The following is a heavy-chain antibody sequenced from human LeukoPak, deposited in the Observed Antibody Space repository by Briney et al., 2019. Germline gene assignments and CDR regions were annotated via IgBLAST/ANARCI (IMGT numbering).Heavy chain of an antibody. Sequence: ASVKVSCKASGYTFTSYYMHWVRQAPGQGLEWMGRIIPILGIANYAQKFQGRVTITADKSTSTAYMELSSLRSEDTAVYYCARDNYDSSGYYPPYYYYGMDVWGQGTTVTVSS. CDR2: IIPILGIA. J-gene: IGHJ6*02. CDR1: GYTFTSYY. V-gene: IGHV1-69*04. CDR3: ARDNYDSSGYYPPYYYYGMDV. D-gene: IGHD3-22*01.